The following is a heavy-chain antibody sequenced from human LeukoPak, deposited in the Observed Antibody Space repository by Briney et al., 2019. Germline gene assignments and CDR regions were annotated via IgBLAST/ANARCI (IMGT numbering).Heavy chain of an antibody. CDR2: INPNSGGT. D-gene: IGHD6-13*01. J-gene: IGHJ4*02. CDR1: GYTFTGYY. CDR3: ARGSNPLIAAAGTGY. V-gene: IGHV1-2*02. Sequence: ASVKVSCKASGYTFTGYYMHWVRRAPGQGLEWMGWINPNSGGTNYAQKFQGRVTMTRDTSISTAYMELSRPRSDDTAVYYCARGSNPLIAAAGTGYWGQGTLVTVSS.